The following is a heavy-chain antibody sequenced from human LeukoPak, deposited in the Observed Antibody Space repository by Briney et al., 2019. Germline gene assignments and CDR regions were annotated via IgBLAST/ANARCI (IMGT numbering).Heavy chain of an antibody. CDR3: ARGGDDPTYYYYSYMDV. J-gene: IGHJ6*03. Sequence: SETLSLTCTVSGGSISSYYWSWIRQPPGKGLEWIGYIYYSGSTNYNPSLKSRVTMSVDTSKNQFSLNLSSVTAADTAVYYCARGGDDPTYYYYSYMDVWGKGTTVTISS. CDR2: IYYSGST. CDR1: GGSISSYY. D-gene: IGHD5-12*01. V-gene: IGHV4-59*01.